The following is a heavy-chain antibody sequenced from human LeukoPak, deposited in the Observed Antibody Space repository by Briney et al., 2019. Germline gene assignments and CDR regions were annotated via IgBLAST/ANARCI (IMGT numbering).Heavy chain of an antibody. CDR1: GYSFTSYW. D-gene: IGHD5-24*01. Sequence: GESLKISCKGSGYSFTSYWIGWVRQMPGKGLEWMGVIYPSDSDTRYSPSFQGQVTISADKSISTAYLQWSSLKASDTAIYYCARHMAGDGYGPFDYWGQGTLVTVSS. J-gene: IGHJ4*02. V-gene: IGHV5-51*01. CDR2: IYPSDSDT. CDR3: ARHMAGDGYGPFDY.